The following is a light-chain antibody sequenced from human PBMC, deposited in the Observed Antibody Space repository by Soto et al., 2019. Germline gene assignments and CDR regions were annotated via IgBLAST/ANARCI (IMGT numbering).Light chain of an antibody. V-gene: IGLV2-14*01. J-gene: IGLJ2*01. CDR1: NSDVGGHNY. Sequence: QSVLTQPASVSGSPGQSITISCTGTNSDVGGHNYVSWYQQHPGEAPKLMVYDVSNRPSGVSSRFSGSKSGNTASLTISGLQAEDEADYYCSSYTSSTTLVLFGGGTKVTVL. CDR2: DVS. CDR3: SSYTSSTTLVL.